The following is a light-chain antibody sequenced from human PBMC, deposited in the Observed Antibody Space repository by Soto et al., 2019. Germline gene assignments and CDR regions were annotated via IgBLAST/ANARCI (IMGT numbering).Light chain of an antibody. V-gene: IGKV1-5*03. CDR2: KAS. Sequence: DIPMTQSPSTLSASVGDRVTITCRASQSISSWLAWYQQKPGTAPNLLIYKASTLQSGVPSRFSGSGSGTEFTLTISSLQPDDSATYYCQQYNDNWTFGQGTKV. CDR3: QQYNDNWT. CDR1: QSISSW. J-gene: IGKJ1*01.